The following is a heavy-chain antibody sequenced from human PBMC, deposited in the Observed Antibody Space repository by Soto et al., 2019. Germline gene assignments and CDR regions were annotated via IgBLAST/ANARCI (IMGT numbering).Heavy chain of an antibody. CDR2: IYYSGST. V-gene: IGHV4-59*11. CDR3: ARVAYYYYYMDV. Sequence: QVQLQESGPGLVKPSETLSLTCTVSGGSISSHYWSWIRQPPGKGLEWIGYIYYSGSTNYNHSLKSRVTISLDTSKNQFSLKLSSVIAADTAGYYCARVAYYYYYMDVWGKGTTVTVSS. J-gene: IGHJ6*03. CDR1: GGSISSHY.